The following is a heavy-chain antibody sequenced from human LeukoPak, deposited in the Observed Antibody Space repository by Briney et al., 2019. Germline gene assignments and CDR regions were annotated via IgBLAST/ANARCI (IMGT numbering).Heavy chain of an antibody. Sequence: SVKVSCKASGGTFSSYAISWVRQAPGQGLEWMGRIIPILGIANYAQKFQGRVTITADKSTSTAYMELSSLRSEDTAVYYCAREAIVVAGRPRGAFDIWGQGTMVTVSS. CDR2: IIPILGIA. J-gene: IGHJ3*02. D-gene: IGHD2-15*01. V-gene: IGHV1-69*04. CDR1: GGTFSSYA. CDR3: AREAIVVAGRPRGAFDI.